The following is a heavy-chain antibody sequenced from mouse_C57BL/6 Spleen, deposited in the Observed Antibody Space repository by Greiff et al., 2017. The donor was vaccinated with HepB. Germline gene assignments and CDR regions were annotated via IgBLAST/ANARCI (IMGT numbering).Heavy chain of an antibody. CDR1: GYAFTNYL. CDR3: ARGRGYDGYPFAY. CDR2: INPGSGGT. Sequence: QVQLKESGAELVRPGTSVKVSCKASGYAFTNYLIEWVKQRPGQGLEWIGVINPGSGGTNYNEKFKGKATLTADKSSSTAYMQLSSLTSEDSAVYFCARGRGYDGYPFAYWGQGTLVTVSA. J-gene: IGHJ3*01. D-gene: IGHD2-3*01. V-gene: IGHV1-54*01.